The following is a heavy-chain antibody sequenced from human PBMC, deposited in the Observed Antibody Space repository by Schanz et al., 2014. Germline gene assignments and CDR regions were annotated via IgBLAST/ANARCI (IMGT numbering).Heavy chain of an antibody. Sequence: QVQLVQSGAEAKKPGASVRVSCKASGYTFTSYGISWVRQAPGQGLEWVGWISVYTGNTKYGQKVQGRVTMTADTSTNTAYMELRSLRSDDTAVYYCAKAEYDIMADTYSRLDPWGQGTLVTVSS. CDR2: ISVYTGNT. J-gene: IGHJ5*02. D-gene: IGHD3-9*01. CDR1: GYTFTSYG. V-gene: IGHV1-18*01. CDR3: AKAEYDIMADTYSRLDP.